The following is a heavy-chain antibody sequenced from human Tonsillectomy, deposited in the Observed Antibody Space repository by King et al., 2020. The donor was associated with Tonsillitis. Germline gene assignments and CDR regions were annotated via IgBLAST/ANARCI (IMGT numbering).Heavy chain of an antibody. Sequence: VQLVESGGGLVQPGGSLRLSCAASGFTFSSYAMSWVRQAPGKGLEWVSVTSGIGDSTSYAASVKGRFTIYRDNSKNTLYLQMNSLRAEDTAVYYCAKDWALFARFLDGLPGFFDCWGQGTLVTVSS. J-gene: IGHJ4*02. V-gene: IGHV3-23*04. CDR2: TSGIGDST. CDR3: AKDWALFARFLDGLPGFFDC. D-gene: IGHD3/OR15-3a*01. CDR1: GFTFSSYA.